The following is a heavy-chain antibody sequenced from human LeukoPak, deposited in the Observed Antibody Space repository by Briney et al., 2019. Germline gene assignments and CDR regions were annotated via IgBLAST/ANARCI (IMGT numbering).Heavy chain of an antibody. CDR1: GFTFSSYG. CDR2: IWYDGSNK. J-gene: IGHJ3*02. CDR3: ACIAADLVFAFDI. V-gene: IGHV3-33*01. Sequence: GGSLRLSCAASGFTFSSYGMHWVRQAPGKGLEWVAVIWYDGSNKYYADSVKGRSTISRDNSKNTLYLQMNSLRAEDTAVYYCACIAADLVFAFDIWGQGTMVTVSS. D-gene: IGHD6-25*01.